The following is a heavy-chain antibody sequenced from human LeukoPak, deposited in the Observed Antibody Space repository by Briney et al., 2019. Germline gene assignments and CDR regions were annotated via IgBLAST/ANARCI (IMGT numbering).Heavy chain of an antibody. CDR1: GGTFSSYA. J-gene: IGHJ5*02. D-gene: IGHD2-8*01. CDR2: IIPIFGTA. CDR3: ARSIQDIVLMVYGKGHNWFDP. V-gene: IGHV1-69*01. Sequence: ASVKVSCKASGGTFSSYAISWVRQAPGQGLEWMGGIIPIFGTADYAQKFQGRVTITADESTSTAYMELSSLRSDDTAVYYCARSIQDIVLMVYGKGHNWFDPWGQGTLVTVSS.